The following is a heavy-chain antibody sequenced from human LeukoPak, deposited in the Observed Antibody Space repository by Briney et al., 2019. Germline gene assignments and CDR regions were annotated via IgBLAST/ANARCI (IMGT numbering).Heavy chain of an antibody. D-gene: IGHD3-10*01. Sequence: GSLRLSCAASGFTFSSYGMHWVRQPPGKGLEWIGEIYHSGSTNYNPSLKSRVTISVDKSKNQFSLKLSSVTAADTAVYYCARNTVRGGFDYWGQGTLVTVSS. CDR2: IYHSGST. CDR3: ARNTVRGGFDY. J-gene: IGHJ4*02. CDR1: GFTFSSYG. V-gene: IGHV4-4*02.